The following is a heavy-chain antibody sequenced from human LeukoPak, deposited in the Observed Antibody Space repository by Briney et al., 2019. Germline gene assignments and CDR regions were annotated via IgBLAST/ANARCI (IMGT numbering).Heavy chain of an antibody. CDR3: ARGPYGSGSPGL. CDR1: GGSISSSSSY. J-gene: IGHJ2*01. D-gene: IGHD3-10*01. V-gene: IGHV4-39*07. CDR2: IFYSGST. Sequence: SETLSLTCTVSGGSISSSSSYWGWIRQPPGKGLEWIGSIFYSGSTYYNPSLKSRVTISVDTSKNQFSLRLTSVTAADTAVYYCARGPYGSGSPGLWGRGTLVTVSS.